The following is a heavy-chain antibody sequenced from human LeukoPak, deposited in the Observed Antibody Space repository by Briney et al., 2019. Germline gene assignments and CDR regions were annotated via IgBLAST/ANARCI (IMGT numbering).Heavy chain of an antibody. CDR1: GGTFSSYA. CDR3: SRSYYSSSWYYFDH. D-gene: IGHD2-15*01. CDR2: ISIGDGRT. V-gene: IGHV1-18*01. J-gene: IGHJ4*02. Sequence: ASVKVSCKASGGTFSSYAINWVRQATGQGPEWIGWISIGDGRTHYGRKFQDRVSMTREMSSNTAFLELSSLRSDDTAVYFCSRSYYSSSWYYFDHWGQGTLVIVSS.